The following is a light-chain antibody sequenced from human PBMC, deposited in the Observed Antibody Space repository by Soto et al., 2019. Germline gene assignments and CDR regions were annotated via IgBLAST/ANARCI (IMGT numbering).Light chain of an antibody. CDR1: QSVTDW. CDR3: HQYNTCPPDT. CDR2: KAS. Sequence: DIQMTQSPSTLSASVGDRVTLTCRASQSVTDWLAWYQQKPGEAPKVLIYKASNLESGVPSRFSGSGFGTEFTLTISSLQPDDSAVYYCHQYNTCPPDTFGQGTKLEI. J-gene: IGKJ2*01. V-gene: IGKV1-5*03.